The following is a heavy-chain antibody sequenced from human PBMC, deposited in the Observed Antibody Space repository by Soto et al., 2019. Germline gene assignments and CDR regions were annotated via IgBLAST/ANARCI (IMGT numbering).Heavy chain of an antibody. CDR1: GFTFSSYG. J-gene: IGHJ4*02. Sequence: GGSLRLSCAASGFTFSSYGMHWVRQAPGKGLEWVAVISYDGSNKYYADSVKGRFTISRDNSKNTLYLQMNSLRAEDTAVYYCAKDTDSGSLDPCPFDYWGQGTLVTVSS. D-gene: IGHD1-26*01. V-gene: IGHV3-30*18. CDR2: ISYDGSNK. CDR3: AKDTDSGSLDPCPFDY.